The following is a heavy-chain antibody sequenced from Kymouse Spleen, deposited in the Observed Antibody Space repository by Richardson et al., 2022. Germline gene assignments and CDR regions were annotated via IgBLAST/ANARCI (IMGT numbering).Heavy chain of an antibody. Sequence: QLQLQESGPGLVKPSETLSLTCTVSGGSISSSSYYWGWIRQPPGKGLEWIGSIYYSGSTYYNPSLKSRVTISVDTSKNQFSLKLSSVTAADTAVYYCARQQQQPHFDYWGQGTLVTVSS. D-gene: IGHD6-13*01. CDR2: IYYSGST. J-gene: IGHJ4*02. V-gene: IGHV4-39*01. CDR1: GGSISSSSYY. CDR3: ARQQQQPHFDY.